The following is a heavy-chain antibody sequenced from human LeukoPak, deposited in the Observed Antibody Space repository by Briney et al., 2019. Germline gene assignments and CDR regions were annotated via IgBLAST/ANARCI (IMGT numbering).Heavy chain of an antibody. CDR1: GFTFSSNY. Sequence: GGSLRLSCAASGFTFSSNYMSWVRQAPGKGLEWVSVIYSGGSTYYADPVKGRFTISRDNSKNTLFLQMNSLRAEDTAVYYCARYDVAQDYFDYWGQGTLVTVSS. CDR3: ARYDVAQDYFDY. CDR2: IYSGGST. D-gene: IGHD1-1*01. J-gene: IGHJ4*02. V-gene: IGHV3-66*01.